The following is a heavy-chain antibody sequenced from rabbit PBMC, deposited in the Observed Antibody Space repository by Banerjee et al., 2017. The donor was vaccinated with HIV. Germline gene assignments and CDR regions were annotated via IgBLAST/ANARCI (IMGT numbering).Heavy chain of an antibody. D-gene: IGHD4-2*01. CDR1: GFSFSSSYY. V-gene: IGHV1S45*01. CDR2: IWTGDGGP. CDR3: ARGAGVGGAGLDL. J-gene: IGHJ4*01. Sequence: QEQLVESGGGLVKPEGSLTLTCTASGFSFSSSYYMCWVRQAPGKGLEWIGCIWTGDGGPYYASWAKGRFTISKTSSTTVTLQMTSLTAADTATYFCARGAGVGGAGLDLWGPGTLVTVS.